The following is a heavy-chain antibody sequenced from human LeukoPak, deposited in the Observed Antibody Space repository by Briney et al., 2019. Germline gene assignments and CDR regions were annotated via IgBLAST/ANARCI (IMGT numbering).Heavy chain of an antibody. CDR2: IYPGDSDT. CDR3: ARQAYGSGSYMECAFDI. Sequence: GESLKISCKGSGYRFTSYWIGWVRQMPGKGLEWMGIIYPGDSDTRYSPSFQGQVTISADKSISTAYLQWSSLKASDTAMYYCARQAYGSGSYMECAFDIWGQGTMVTVSS. V-gene: IGHV5-51*01. D-gene: IGHD3-10*01. J-gene: IGHJ3*02. CDR1: GYRFTSYW.